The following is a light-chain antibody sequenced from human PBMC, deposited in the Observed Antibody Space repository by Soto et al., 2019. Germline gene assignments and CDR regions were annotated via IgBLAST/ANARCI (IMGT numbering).Light chain of an antibody. CDR2: EVN. CDR1: SSDLGDYDY. V-gene: IGLV2-8*01. J-gene: IGLJ2*01. CDR3: SSYAGSNNLI. Sequence: QSALTQPPSASGSPGQSGTISCTGTSSDLGDYDYVSWYQQRPGKAPKVMIYEVNKRPSGVPDRFSGSKSGNTASLTVTGLQAEDEADYYCSSYAGSNNLIFGGGTKLTVL.